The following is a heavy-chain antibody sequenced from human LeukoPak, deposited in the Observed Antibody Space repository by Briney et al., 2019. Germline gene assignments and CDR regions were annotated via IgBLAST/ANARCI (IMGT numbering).Heavy chain of an antibody. Sequence: PSETLSLTCTVSSGSISTSNYYWGWVRQPPGKALEWIGNIFYSGSTYYSPSLKSRVTISLDTSSNQFSLKLSSVTAADTAVYYCATTKLRGYCSSTSCYGGRRLDYWGQGTLVTVSS. V-gene: IGHV4-39*07. CDR1: SGSISTSNYY. CDR3: ATTKLRGYCSSTSCYGGRRLDY. J-gene: IGHJ4*02. CDR2: IFYSGST. D-gene: IGHD2-2*01.